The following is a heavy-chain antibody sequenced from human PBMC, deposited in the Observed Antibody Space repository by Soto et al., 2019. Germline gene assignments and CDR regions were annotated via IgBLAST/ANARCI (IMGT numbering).Heavy chain of an antibody. J-gene: IGHJ4*02. CDR2: IITIFGTA. CDR3: ARDRQRLGGIDY. V-gene: IGHV1-69*06. CDR1: GGTFSSYA. D-gene: IGHD1-26*01. Sequence: QVQLVQSGAEVKKPGSSVKVSCTASGGTFSSYAISWVRQAPGQGLEWMGGIITIFGTANYAQKFQGRVTSTADKSTSTAYMEPSSLRSEDTAVYYCARDRQRLGGIDYWGQGTLVTVSS.